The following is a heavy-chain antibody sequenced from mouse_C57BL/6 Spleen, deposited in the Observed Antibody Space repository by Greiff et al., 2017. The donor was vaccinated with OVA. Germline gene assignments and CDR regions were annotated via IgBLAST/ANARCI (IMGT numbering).Heavy chain of an antibody. Sequence: EVMLVESGGGLVKPGGSLKLSCAASGFTFSSYAMSWVRQTPEKRLEWVATISDGGSYTYYPDNVKGRFTISIDNAKNNLYLQMSHLKSEDTAMYYCARDRHYGSSYWYFDVWGTGTTVTVSS. CDR1: GFTFSSYA. CDR2: ISDGGSYT. V-gene: IGHV5-4*01. J-gene: IGHJ1*03. CDR3: ARDRHYGSSYWYFDV. D-gene: IGHD1-1*01.